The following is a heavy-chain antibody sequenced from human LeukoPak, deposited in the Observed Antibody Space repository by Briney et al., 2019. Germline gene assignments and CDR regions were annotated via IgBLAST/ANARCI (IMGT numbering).Heavy chain of an antibody. V-gene: IGHV3-30*04. CDR1: GFTFSRYD. CDR3: ARAAAETGAFRDNWFDP. D-gene: IGHD6-19*01. CDR2: ISDDGKNK. J-gene: IGHJ5*02. Sequence: PGGSLRLSCVASGFTFSRYDIHWVRQAPGKGLEWVAVISDDGKNKIYADSVKGRFTISRDNSKSTLYLQMNSLRAEDTALYYCARAAAETGAFRDNWFDPWGQGTLVTVSS.